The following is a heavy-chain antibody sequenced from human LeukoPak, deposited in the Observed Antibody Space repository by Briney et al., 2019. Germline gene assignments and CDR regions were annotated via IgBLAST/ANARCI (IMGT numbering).Heavy chain of an antibody. D-gene: IGHD4-17*01. J-gene: IGHJ4*02. V-gene: IGHV1-69*04. CDR1: GGTFSSYA. CDR2: IIPILGIA. Sequence: SVKVSCKAPGGTFSSYAISWVRQAPGQGLEWMGRIIPILGIANYAQKFQGRVTITADKSTSTAYMELSSLRSEDTAVYYCARDRMTTVTTGGDYWGQGTLVTVSS. CDR3: ARDRMTTVTTGGDY.